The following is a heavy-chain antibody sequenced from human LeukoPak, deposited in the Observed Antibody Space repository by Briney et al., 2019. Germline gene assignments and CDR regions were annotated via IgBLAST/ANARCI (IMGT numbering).Heavy chain of an antibody. CDR1: GYTFTSYG. J-gene: IGHJ3*02. V-gene: IGHV1-18*01. CDR3: ARSGSYYVHRPNAFDI. Sequence: ASVKVSCKASGYTFTSYGISWVRQAPGQGLEWMGWISAYNGNTNYAQKLQGRVTMTTDTSTSIAYMELRSLRSDDTAVYYCARSGSYYVHRPNAFDIWGQGTMVTVSS. CDR2: ISAYNGNT. D-gene: IGHD1-26*01.